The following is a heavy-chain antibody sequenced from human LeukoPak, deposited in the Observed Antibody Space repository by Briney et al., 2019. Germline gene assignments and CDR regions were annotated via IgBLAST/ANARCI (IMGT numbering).Heavy chain of an antibody. CDR3: VRRLPTTPHYYFDY. D-gene: IGHD2-21*02. CDR1: GFTFSSYA. Sequence: PGGSLRLSCSASGFTFSSYAMHWVRQAPGKGLEYVSAISSNGGSTYYADSVKGRFTISRDNSKNTLYLQMSSLRADDTAVYYCVRRLPTTPHYYFDYRGDGALVSVS. J-gene: IGHJ4*03. CDR2: ISSNGGST. V-gene: IGHV3-64D*06.